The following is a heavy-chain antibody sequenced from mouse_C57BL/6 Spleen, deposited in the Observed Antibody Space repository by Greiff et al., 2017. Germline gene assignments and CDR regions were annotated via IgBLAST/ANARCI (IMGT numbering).Heavy chain of an antibody. J-gene: IGHJ4*01. D-gene: IGHD2-1*01. CDR2: IYWDDDK. CDR3: ARSMVTPYYYAMDY. V-gene: IGHV8-12*01. Sequence: QVTLKECGPGILQSSQTLSLTCSFSGFSLSTSGMGVSWIRQPSGKGLEWLAHIYWDDDKRYNPSLKSRPTISKDTSRNQVFLKITSVDTADTATYYCARSMVTPYYYAMDYWGQGTSVTVSS. CDR1: GFSLSTSGMG.